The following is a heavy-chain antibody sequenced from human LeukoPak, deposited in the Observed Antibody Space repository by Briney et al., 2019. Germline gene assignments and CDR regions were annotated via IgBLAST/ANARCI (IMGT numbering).Heavy chain of an antibody. CDR1: GFTFSTYI. D-gene: IGHD2-21*02. CDR2: IGTGSSNI. J-gene: IGHJ6*02. CDR3: ARDLYCGGDCYPYHYYGMDV. Sequence: GGSLRLSCVASGFTFSTYIMNWVRQAPGKGLEWVSYIGTGSSNIYYADSVKGRFTISRDNAQTSLYLQMNTLRAEDTAVYYCARDLYCGGDCYPYHYYGMDVWGQGTTVTVSS. V-gene: IGHV3-48*01.